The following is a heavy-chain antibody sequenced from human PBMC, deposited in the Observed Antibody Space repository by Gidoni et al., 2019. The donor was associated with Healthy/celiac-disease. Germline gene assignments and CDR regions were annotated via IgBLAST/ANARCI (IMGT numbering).Heavy chain of an antibody. J-gene: IGHJ3*02. CDR3: ARVILWWWRNQKEHSFDI. D-gene: IGHD2-21*01. V-gene: IGHV4-34*01. CDR1: GGSFSGYY. CDR2: INHSGST. Sequence: QVQLQQWGAGLLKPSETLSLTCAVYGGSFSGYYWSWLRQPPGKGLEWIGEINHSGSTNYNPSLKSRVTISVDTSKNQFSLKLSSVTAADTAVYYCARVILWWWRNQKEHSFDIWGQGTMVTVSS.